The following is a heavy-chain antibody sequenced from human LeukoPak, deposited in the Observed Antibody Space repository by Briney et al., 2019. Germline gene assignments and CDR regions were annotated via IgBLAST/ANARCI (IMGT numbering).Heavy chain of an antibody. Sequence: PGGSLRLSCAASGFTFSSYAMHWVRQAPGKGLEWVAVISYDGSNKYYADSVKGRFTISRDNSKNTLYLQMNSLRAEDTAVYYCARGRSSSSVGSYYFDYWGQGTLVTVSS. V-gene: IGHV3-30*04. J-gene: IGHJ4*02. CDR2: ISYDGSNK. D-gene: IGHD6-6*01. CDR3: ARGRSSSSVGSYYFDY. CDR1: GFTFSSYA.